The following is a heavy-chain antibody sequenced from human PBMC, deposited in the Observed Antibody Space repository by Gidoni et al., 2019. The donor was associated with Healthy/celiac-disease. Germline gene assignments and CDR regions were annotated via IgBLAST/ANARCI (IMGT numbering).Heavy chain of an antibody. D-gene: IGHD3-22*01. Sequence: QVQLVESGGGVVQPGRSLRLSCAASGFTFSSYAMHWVRQAPGKGLEWVAVISYDGSNKYYADSVKGRFTISRDNSKNTLYLQMNSLRAEDTAVYYCARDDLYYYDSSGYPPGYWGQGTLVTVSS. CDR2: ISYDGSNK. CDR1: GFTFSSYA. V-gene: IGHV3-30-3*01. J-gene: IGHJ4*02. CDR3: ARDDLYYYDSSGYPPGY.